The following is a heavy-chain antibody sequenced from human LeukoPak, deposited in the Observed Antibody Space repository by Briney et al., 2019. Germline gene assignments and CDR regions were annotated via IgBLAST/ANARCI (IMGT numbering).Heavy chain of an antibody. V-gene: IGHV3-48*01. Sequence: GGSLRLSCAASGFTFSSYSMNWVRQAPGKGLEWVSYISSSSSTIYYADSVKGRFTISRDNSKNTLFLQMNNLRVEDMAVFYCAKDWNWAIDYWGQGTLVTVSS. D-gene: IGHD1-7*01. CDR1: GFTFSSYS. CDR3: AKDWNWAIDY. J-gene: IGHJ4*02. CDR2: ISSSSSTI.